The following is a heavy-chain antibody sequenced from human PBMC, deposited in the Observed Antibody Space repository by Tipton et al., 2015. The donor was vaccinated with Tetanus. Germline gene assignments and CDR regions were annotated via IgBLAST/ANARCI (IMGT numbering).Heavy chain of an antibody. D-gene: IGHD6-25*01. Sequence: GSLRFSCTVSGGSISSGTYYWNWIRQPPGQGLEWIGSIYSYSGSTLQNPSLKSRVTISLDTSKNQFSLKLTSVTAADTAVYYCATTADNWFDPWGQGTLVTVSS. V-gene: IGHV4-39*01. CDR2: IYSYSGST. CDR3: ATTADNWFDP. CDR1: GGSISSGTYY. J-gene: IGHJ5*02.